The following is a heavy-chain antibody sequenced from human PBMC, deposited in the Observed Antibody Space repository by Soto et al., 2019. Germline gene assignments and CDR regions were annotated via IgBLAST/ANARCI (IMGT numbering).Heavy chain of an antibody. CDR1: GYTFTIYY. CDR2: INPSGGST. J-gene: IGHJ6*02. Sequence: GASVKVSCTASGYTFTIYYMHWVRQAPGQGLEWMGVINPSGGSTSYAQKFQGRVTMTRDTSTSTVYMELSSLRSEDTAVYYCASPIDGRRDGMDVWGQGTTVTVSS. CDR3: ASPIDGRRDGMDV. D-gene: IGHD4-17*01. V-gene: IGHV1-46*01.